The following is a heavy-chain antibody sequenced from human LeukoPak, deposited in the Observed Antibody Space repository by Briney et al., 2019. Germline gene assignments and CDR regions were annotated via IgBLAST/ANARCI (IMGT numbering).Heavy chain of an antibody. Sequence: PGGSLRLSCAPSGFTFSDYHMSWIRQAPGKGLEWVSYIRRTGSTIYYADSVKGRFTISRDNAKNSLYLRMNSLTAEDTAVYFCVKIAATGNWFDPWGQGTLVTVSS. D-gene: IGHD6-13*01. J-gene: IGHJ5*02. V-gene: IGHV3-11*01. CDR1: GFTFSDYH. CDR2: IRRTGSTI. CDR3: VKIAATGNWFDP.